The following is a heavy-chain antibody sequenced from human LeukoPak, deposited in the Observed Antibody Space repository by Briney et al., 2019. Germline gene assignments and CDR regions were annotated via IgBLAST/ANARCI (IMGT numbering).Heavy chain of an antibody. CDR1: GYTFTSYD. V-gene: IGHV1-8*01. D-gene: IGHD3-10*01. CDR3: ARAPMVRGVIVNWFDP. J-gene: IGHJ5*02. Sequence: ASVKVSFKASGYTFTSYDINWVRQATGQGLEWMGWMNPNSGNTGYAQKFQGRVTMTRNTSISTAYMELSSLGSEDTAVYYCARAPMVRGVIVNWFDPWGQGTLVTVSS. CDR2: MNPNSGNT.